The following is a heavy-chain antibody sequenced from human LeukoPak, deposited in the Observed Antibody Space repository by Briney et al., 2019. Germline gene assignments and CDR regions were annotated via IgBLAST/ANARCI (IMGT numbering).Heavy chain of an antibody. J-gene: IGHJ4*02. D-gene: IGHD3-16*02. CDR2: ISAYNGNT. V-gene: IGHV1-18*01. CDR1: GYTFTSYG. Sequence: ASVKVSCKASGYTFTSYGISWVRQAPGQGLEWMGWISAYNGNTNYAQKLQGRVTMTTDTSTSTAYMELRSLRSDDTAVYYCARSESDYVWGSYRPIGYWGQGTLVTVSS. CDR3: ARSESDYVWGSYRPIGY.